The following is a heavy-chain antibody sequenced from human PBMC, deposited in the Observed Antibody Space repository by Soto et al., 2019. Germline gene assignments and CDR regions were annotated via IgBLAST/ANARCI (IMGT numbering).Heavy chain of an antibody. J-gene: IGHJ6*03. CDR2: ISAYNGNT. Sequence: ASVKVSCKGSGYTFTSYYMHWVRQAPGQGLEWMGWISAYNGNTNYAQKLQGRVTMTTDTSTSTAYMELRSLRSDDTAVYYCARVMDDFWSGYYDYYYYMDVWGKGTTVTVSS. D-gene: IGHD3-3*01. CDR3: ARVMDDFWSGYYDYYYYMDV. V-gene: IGHV1-18*04. CDR1: GYTFTSYY.